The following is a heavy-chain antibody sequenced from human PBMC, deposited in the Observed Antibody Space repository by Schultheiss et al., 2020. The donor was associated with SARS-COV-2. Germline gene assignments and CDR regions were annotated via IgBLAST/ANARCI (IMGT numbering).Heavy chain of an antibody. CDR1: GGSVSSGSYY. CDR3: ARDGGYSSGWKPPRYGMDV. J-gene: IGHJ6*02. Sequence: SETLSLTCTVSGGSVSSGSYYWSWIRQHPGKGLEWIGFIYYSGSTYYNPSLKSLVTISVDTSRSQFSLRLSSVTAADTAVYYCARDGGYSSGWKPPRYGMDVWGQGTTVTVSS. V-gene: IGHV4-31*01. D-gene: IGHD6-19*01. CDR2: IYYSGST.